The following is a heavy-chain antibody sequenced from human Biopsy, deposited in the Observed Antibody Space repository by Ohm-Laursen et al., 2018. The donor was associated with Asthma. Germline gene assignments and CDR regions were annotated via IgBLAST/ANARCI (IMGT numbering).Heavy chain of an antibody. D-gene: IGHD3-22*01. CDR3: ARAQDYYDSRGYYRSFDY. CDR2: IYYSGST. Sequence: SQTLSLTCVVSGGSISSGGYYWSWIRQHLGKGLEWIGYIYYSGSTYYNPSLKSRVTISVDTSKNQFSLKLSSVTAADTAVYYCARAQDYYDSRGYYRSFDYWGQGTLVTVSS. V-gene: IGHV4-31*11. CDR1: GGSISSGGYY. J-gene: IGHJ4*02.